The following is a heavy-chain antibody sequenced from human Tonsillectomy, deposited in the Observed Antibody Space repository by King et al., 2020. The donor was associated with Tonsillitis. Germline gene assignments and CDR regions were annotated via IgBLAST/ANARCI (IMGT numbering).Heavy chain of an antibody. D-gene: IGHD1-7*01. J-gene: IGHJ6*02. CDR1: GFTFTNYS. V-gene: IGHV3-21*01. Sequence: VQLVESGGGLVRPGGSLRLSCAASGFTFTNYSMNWVRQAPGKGLEWVSSISSISTYLFYADSVKGRFTISRDNAKNSLYLQMNSLRAEDTAVYYCARDSGATGTTDLYYYYYYGMDVWGQGTTVTVSS. CDR3: ARDSGATGTTDLYYYYYYGMDV. CDR2: ISSISTYL.